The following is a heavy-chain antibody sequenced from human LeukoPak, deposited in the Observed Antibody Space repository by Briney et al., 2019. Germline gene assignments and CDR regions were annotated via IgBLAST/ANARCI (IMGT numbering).Heavy chain of an antibody. V-gene: IGHV4-59*01. J-gene: IGHJ3*02. CDR1: GGSIKSYY. CDR2: IYYSGST. Sequence: PSETLSLTCTVSGGSIKSYYWSWIRQPPGKGLEWIGYIYYSGSTNYNPSLKSRVTISVDTSKNQFSLKLSSVTAADTAVYYCARDESGTSAFDIWGQGTMVTVSS. D-gene: IGHD1-1*01. CDR3: ARDESGTSAFDI.